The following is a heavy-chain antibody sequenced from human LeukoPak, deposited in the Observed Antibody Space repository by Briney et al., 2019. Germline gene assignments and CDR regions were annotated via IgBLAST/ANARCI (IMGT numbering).Heavy chain of an antibody. Sequence: SETLSLTCPVACGSVSSYYWSWTRQPPGKGLEWIGYVYYSGSTNYDPSLKSRVTISVDTSKNQFSLKLSSEAAADSDLYYCPSRGYCSSTSCYVFDYWGQGTLVTVSS. J-gene: IGHJ4*02. V-gene: IGHV4-59*08. CDR1: CGSVSSYY. CDR3: PSRGYCSSTSCYVFDY. CDR2: VYYSGST. D-gene: IGHD2-2*01.